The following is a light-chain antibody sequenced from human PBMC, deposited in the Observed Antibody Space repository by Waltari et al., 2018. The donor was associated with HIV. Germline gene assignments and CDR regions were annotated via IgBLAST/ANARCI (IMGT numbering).Light chain of an antibody. J-gene: IGLJ3*02. Sequence: SYELAQPPSVSVSSGQTASISCSGNNLGHNYVSWYQQRSGQSPLLVLYQDTKRPSGVPERFSGSNSGNTATLTINETQPLDEAEYSCQTWDSGTIVFGGGTKLSVL. CDR3: QTWDSGTIV. CDR1: NLGHNY. CDR2: QDT. V-gene: IGLV3-1*01.